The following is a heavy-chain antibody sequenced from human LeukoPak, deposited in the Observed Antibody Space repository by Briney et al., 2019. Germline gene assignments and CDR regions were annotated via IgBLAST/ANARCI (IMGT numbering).Heavy chain of an antibody. Sequence: PGGSLRLSCAASGFTFSSYWMSWVRQAPGKGLEGGANIKQDGSEKYYVDSVKGRFNHSRDNGKNSLYLQMNSLRAEETAVYYCARDGPLYDSSGYYYPYYFDYWGQGTMVTVSS. CDR2: IKQDGSEK. CDR3: ARDGPLYDSSGYYYPYYFDY. V-gene: IGHV3-7*01. D-gene: IGHD3-22*01. CDR1: GFTFSSYW. J-gene: IGHJ4*02.